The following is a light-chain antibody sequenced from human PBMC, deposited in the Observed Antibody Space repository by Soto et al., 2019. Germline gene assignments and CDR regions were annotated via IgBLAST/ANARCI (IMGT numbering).Light chain of an antibody. V-gene: IGLV2-14*01. J-gene: IGLJ1*01. CDR3: SSFTSRFTFV. Sequence: QSVLTQPASVSGPPGQSIAISCTGTRSDVGAYNYVSWYQQHPGKAPKLMISEVTNRPSGVSDRFSGSTSGNTASLTISGLQAEDEADYYCSSFTSRFTFVFGTGTKVTVL. CDR2: EVT. CDR1: RSDVGAYNY.